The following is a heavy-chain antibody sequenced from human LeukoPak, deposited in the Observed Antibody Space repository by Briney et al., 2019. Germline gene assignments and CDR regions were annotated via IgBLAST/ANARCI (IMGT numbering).Heavy chain of an antibody. CDR1: GITFSSYS. J-gene: IGHJ6*02. CDR3: ARDHAHRYGPNDFYGMDV. D-gene: IGHD5-18*01. V-gene: IGHV3-48*02. Sequence: PGGSLRLSCAASGITFSSYSMNWVRQAPGQGLEWVSYISSSSSTIYYADSVKGRFTISRDNAKNSLYLQMNSLRDEDTAVYYCARDHAHRYGPNDFYGMDVWGQGTTVTVSS. CDR2: ISSSSSTI.